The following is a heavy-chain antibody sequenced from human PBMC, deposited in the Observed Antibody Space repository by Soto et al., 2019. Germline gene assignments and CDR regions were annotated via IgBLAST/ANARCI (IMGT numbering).Heavy chain of an antibody. V-gene: IGHV1-8*01. CDR1: GYTFTSYD. Sequence: QVQLVQSGAEVKKPGASVKVSCKASGYTFTSYDINWVRQATGQGLERMGWMNPNSGNTGYAQKFQGRVTMTRNTSISTAYMELSSLRSDDTAVYYCASGDKTGTTLEAYSLGLGYWGQRTLVTVSS. CDR3: ASGDKTGTTLEAYSLGLGY. CDR2: MNPNSGNT. D-gene: IGHD1-7*01. J-gene: IGHJ4*02.